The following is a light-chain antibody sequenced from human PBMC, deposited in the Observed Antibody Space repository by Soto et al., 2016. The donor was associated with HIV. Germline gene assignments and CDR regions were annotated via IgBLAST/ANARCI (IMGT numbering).Light chain of an antibody. CDR1: QGIRNE. CDR2: KAS. J-gene: IGKJ5*01. CDR3: QQYKSYS. Sequence: IQMTQSPSSLSASVGDRVTITCRASQGIRNELGWYQQKPGKAPKLLIYKASSLESGVPSRFSGSGSETEFTLTISSLQPDDFATYYCQQYKSYSFGQGTRVEIK. V-gene: IGKV1-5*03.